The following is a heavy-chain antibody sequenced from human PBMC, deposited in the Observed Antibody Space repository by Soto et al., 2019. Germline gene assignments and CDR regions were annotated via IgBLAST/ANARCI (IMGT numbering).Heavy chain of an antibody. D-gene: IGHD3-3*01. CDR1: GFTFSSYA. CDR2: ISGSGGST. CDR3: AKDLPGYDFWSGLGYYYGMDV. J-gene: IGHJ6*02. V-gene: IGHV3-23*01. Sequence: GGSLRLSCAASGFTFSSYAMSWVRQAPGKGLEWVSAISGSGGSTYYADSVKGRFTISRDNSKNTLYLQMDSLRAEDTAVYYCAKDLPGYDFWSGLGYYYGMDVWGQGTTVTVSS.